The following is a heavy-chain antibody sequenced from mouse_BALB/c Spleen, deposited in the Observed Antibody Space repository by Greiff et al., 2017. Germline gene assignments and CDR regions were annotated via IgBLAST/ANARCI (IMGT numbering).Heavy chain of an antibody. CDR1: GYTFTDYN. J-gene: IGHJ4*01. CDR3: ARSLHYYGSSFYAMDY. Sequence: EVQLQQSGPELVKPGASVKIPCKASGYTFTDYNMDWVKQSHGKSLEWIGDINPNNGGTIYNQKFKGKATLTVDKSSSTAYMELRSLTSEDTAVYYCARSLHYYGSSFYAMDYWGQGTSVTVSS. V-gene: IGHV1-18*01. D-gene: IGHD1-1*01. CDR2: INPNNGGT.